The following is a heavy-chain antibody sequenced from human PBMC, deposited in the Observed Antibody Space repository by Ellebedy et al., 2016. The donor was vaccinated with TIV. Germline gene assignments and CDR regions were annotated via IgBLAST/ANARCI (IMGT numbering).Heavy chain of an antibody. CDR2: SHVSGTS. CDR3: ARSLYSYGYGVLDV. CDR1: SGSISNYY. Sequence: MPSETLSLTCTVSSGSISNYYWSWVRQSPGKGLEWLGYSHVSGTSKHNASLKSRRSISLDRARNQVSLVLSSVTAADTAVYYCARSLYSYGYGVLDVWGQGTRVTVSS. J-gene: IGHJ4*02. V-gene: IGHV4-59*01. D-gene: IGHD5-18*01.